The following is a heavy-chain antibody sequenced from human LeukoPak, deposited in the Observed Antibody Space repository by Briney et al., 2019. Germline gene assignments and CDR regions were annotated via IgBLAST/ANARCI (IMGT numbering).Heavy chain of an antibody. CDR2: IRSKASGGTT. Sequence: GGSLRLSCAASGFTFSSYAMSWFRQAPGKGLEWVGFIRSKASGGTTEYAASVKGRLTISRDDSKSIAYLQMNSLKIEDTAVYYCARGYGWVAYWGQGTLVTVSS. D-gene: IGHD6-19*01. J-gene: IGHJ4*02. CDR3: ARGYGWVAY. V-gene: IGHV3-49*03. CDR1: GFTFSSYA.